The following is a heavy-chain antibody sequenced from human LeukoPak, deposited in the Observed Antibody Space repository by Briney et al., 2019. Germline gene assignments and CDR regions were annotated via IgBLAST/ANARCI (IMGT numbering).Heavy chain of an antibody. Sequence: GGSLRLSCAASGFTFSSYGMHWVRQAPGKGLEWVAVISYDGSNKYYADSVKGRFTISRDNSKNTLYLQMNSLRAEDTAVYYCAKGGGSGRSPCYYYYGMDVWGQGTTVTVSS. V-gene: IGHV3-30*18. CDR2: ISYDGSNK. D-gene: IGHD3-10*01. J-gene: IGHJ6*02. CDR1: GFTFSSYG. CDR3: AKGGGSGRSPCYYYYGMDV.